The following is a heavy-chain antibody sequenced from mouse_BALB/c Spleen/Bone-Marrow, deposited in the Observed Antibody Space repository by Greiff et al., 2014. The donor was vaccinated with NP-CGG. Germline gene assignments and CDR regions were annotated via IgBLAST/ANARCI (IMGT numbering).Heavy chain of an antibody. V-gene: IGHV14-3*02. Sequence: EVHLVESGAELVKPGASVKLSCKASGFNIKDTFMNWVKQRPEQGLEWIGRIDPANDNTEYDPKFQGKATITTDTSSNTAYLQLNSLTSEDTAVYYCARWLVRMDYWGQGTSVTVSS. CDR2: IDPANDNT. CDR3: ARWLVRMDY. CDR1: GFNIKDTF. D-gene: IGHD2-3*01. J-gene: IGHJ4*01.